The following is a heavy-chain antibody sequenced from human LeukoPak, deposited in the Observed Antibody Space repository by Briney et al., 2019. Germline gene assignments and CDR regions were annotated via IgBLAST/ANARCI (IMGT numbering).Heavy chain of an antibody. CDR2: ISSSSSYI. CDR3: AKDLAIAAAGTTFYYYYGMDV. D-gene: IGHD6-13*01. V-gene: IGHV3-21*04. CDR1: GFTFSSYS. J-gene: IGHJ6*02. Sequence: GGSLRLSCAASGFTFSSYSMNWVRQAPGKGLEWVSSISSSSSYIYYADSVKGRFTISRDNAKNSLYLQMNSLRAEDTALYYCAKDLAIAAAGTTFYYYYGMDVWGQGTTVTVSS.